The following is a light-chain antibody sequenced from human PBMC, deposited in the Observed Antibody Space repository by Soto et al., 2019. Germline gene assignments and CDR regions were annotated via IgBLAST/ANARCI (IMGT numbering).Light chain of an antibody. CDR2: SAS. Sequence: DIQLTQSPSYLSASVGDRVTITCRVCQGISRYLNWYRQKPGKVSKLLIYSASNVQSGFPSRFSGRQSGTDFTLTISSLQPEDVATYYGQRTYNAPPLTFGGGTKVEIK. V-gene: IGKV1-27*01. CDR3: QRTYNAPPLT. CDR1: QGISRY. J-gene: IGKJ4*01.